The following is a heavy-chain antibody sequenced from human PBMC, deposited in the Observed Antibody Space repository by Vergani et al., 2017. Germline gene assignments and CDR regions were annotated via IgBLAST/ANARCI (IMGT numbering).Heavy chain of an antibody. J-gene: IGHJ6*03. Sequence: QVQLVESGGGVVQPGRSLRLSCAASGFTFSSYGMHWVRQAPGKGLEWVAGIWYDGSNKYYADSVKGRFTNSRDNSKNTLYLQMNSLRAEDTAVYYCARVGECGGDCQGFYYYCYMDVWGKGTTVTVSS. D-gene: IGHD2-21*01. CDR1: GFTFSSYG. V-gene: IGHV3-33*01. CDR2: IWYDGSNK. CDR3: ARVGECGGDCQGFYYYCYMDV.